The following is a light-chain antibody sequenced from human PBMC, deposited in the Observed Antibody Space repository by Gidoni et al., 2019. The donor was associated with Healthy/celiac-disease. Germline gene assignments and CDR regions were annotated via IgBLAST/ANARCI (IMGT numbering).Light chain of an antibody. V-gene: IGKV3-11*01. CDR3: QQRSNWSWT. Sequence: IALTQSPVTLSLSPGERATLSCRSSQSVSSYLAWYQQKPGQAPRLLIYDASNRATGIPARFSGSGSGTDFTLTISSLEPEDFAVYYCQQRSNWSWTFGQGTKVEIK. J-gene: IGKJ1*01. CDR1: QSVSSY. CDR2: DAS.